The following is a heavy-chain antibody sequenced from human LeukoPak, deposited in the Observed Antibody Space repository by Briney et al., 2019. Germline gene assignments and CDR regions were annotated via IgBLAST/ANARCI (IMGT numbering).Heavy chain of an antibody. CDR2: IYYSGST. CDR1: DGSISSYY. CDR3: ARGPIVVVTADAFDI. Sequence: PSETLSLTCTVSDGSISSYYWSWIRQPPGKGLEWIGYIYYSGSTNYNPSLKSRVTISVDTSKNQFSLKLSSVTAADTAVYYCARGPIVVVTADAFDIWGQGTMVTVSP. V-gene: IGHV4-59*01. D-gene: IGHD2-21*02. J-gene: IGHJ3*02.